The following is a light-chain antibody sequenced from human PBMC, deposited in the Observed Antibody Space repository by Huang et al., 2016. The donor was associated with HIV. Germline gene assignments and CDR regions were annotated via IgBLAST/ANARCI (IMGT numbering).Light chain of an antibody. CDR1: QSVGNY. J-gene: IGKJ4*01. CDR3: QQRSSGVT. V-gene: IGKV3-11*01. CDR2: DTS. Sequence: IVLTQSPATLSWYPGERVTLSCRASQSVGNYIAWYQQHPGQSPKLLIDDTSTRATGTPVSFSGSGSGTDFTLTISSLESEDFAVYYCQQRSSGVTFGGGTKV.